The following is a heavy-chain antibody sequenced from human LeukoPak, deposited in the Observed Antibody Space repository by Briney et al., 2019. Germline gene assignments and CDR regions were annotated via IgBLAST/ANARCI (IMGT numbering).Heavy chain of an antibody. D-gene: IGHD4-23*01. CDR2: ISSATSTI. J-gene: IGHJ5*02. CDR1: GFTFSGTG. Sequence: GGSLRLSCAASGFTFSGTGMNWVRQAPGKGLEWVSYISSATSTIYYADSVKGRFTISRDNAKNSLYLQMNSLRAEDTAVYYCARDVTYYGGDWFDPWGQGTLVTVSS. CDR3: ARDVTYYGGDWFDP. V-gene: IGHV3-48*04.